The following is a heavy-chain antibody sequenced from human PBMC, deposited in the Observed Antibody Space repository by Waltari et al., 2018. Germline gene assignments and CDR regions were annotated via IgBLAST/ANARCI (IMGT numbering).Heavy chain of an antibody. J-gene: IGHJ4*02. Sequence: EVQLVESGGVVVQPGGSLRLSCAASGFTFDDYAMHWVRQAPGTGLEWVSLISWDGGSTYYADSVKGRFTISRDNSKNSLYLQMNSLRAEDTALYYCAKDGGDSGYDLVKGGLDYWGQGTLVTVSS. CDR3: AKDGGDSGYDLVKGGLDY. V-gene: IGHV3-43D*04. CDR2: ISWDGGST. CDR1: GFTFDDYA. D-gene: IGHD5-12*01.